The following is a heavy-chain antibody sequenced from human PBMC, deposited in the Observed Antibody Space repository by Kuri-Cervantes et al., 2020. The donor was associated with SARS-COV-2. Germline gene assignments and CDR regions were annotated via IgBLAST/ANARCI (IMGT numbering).Heavy chain of an antibody. J-gene: IGHJ6*03. CDR1: GFTFSSYS. V-gene: IGHV3-48*01. CDR3: AREEKSRLVGPPDYYYYMDV. Sequence: GESLKISCAASGFTFSSYSMNWVRQAPGKGLEWVSYISSSSSTIYYADSVKGRFTISRDNAKNSLYLQMNSLRAEDTAVYYCAREEKSRLVGPPDYYYYMDVWGKGTTVTDSS. CDR2: ISSSSSTI. D-gene: IGHD6-19*01.